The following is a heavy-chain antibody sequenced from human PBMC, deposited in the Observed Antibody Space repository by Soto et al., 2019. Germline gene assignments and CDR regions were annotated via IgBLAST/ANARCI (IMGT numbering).Heavy chain of an antibody. Sequence: SETLSHTCTVSGGSISRGGYYWSWIRQHPGKGLEWIGYIYYSGSTYYNPALKSRVSISVETSKNQFSLKLSAVTAADTAVYCCSRYHQGDRYTLDYWAQRIPVPVSA. V-gene: IGHV4-31*03. CDR1: GGSISRGGYY. D-gene: IGHD1-26*01. CDR2: IYYSGST. CDR3: SRYHQGDRYTLDY. J-gene: IGHJ4*01.